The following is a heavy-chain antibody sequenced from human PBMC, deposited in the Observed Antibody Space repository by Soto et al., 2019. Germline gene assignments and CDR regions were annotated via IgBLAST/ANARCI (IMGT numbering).Heavy chain of an antibody. D-gene: IGHD6-19*01. CDR2: INPSGGST. CDR3: ARGGRWLVIYYCYYMDV. Sequence: ASVKVSCKASGYTFTSYYMHWVRQAPGQGLEWMGIINPSGGSTSYAQKFQGRVTMTRDTSTSTVYMELSSLRSEDTAVYYCARGGRWLVIYYCYYMDVWGKGTTVTVSS. V-gene: IGHV1-46*03. CDR1: GYTFTSYY. J-gene: IGHJ6*03.